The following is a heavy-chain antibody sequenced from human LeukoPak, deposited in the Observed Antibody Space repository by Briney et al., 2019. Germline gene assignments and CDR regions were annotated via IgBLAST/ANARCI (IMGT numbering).Heavy chain of an antibody. CDR1: GGSISSYY. V-gene: IGHV4-4*07. J-gene: IGHJ6*03. CDR2: IYTSGST. Sequence: SETLSLTCTVSGGSISSYYWSWIRQPAGKGLEWIGRIYTSGSTNYNPSLKSRVTMSVDTSKNQFSLKLSSVTAADTAVYYCARSSCSGGSCYVRSPYYYYMDVWGKGTTVTVSS. D-gene: IGHD2-15*01. CDR3: ARSSCSGGSCYVRSPYYYYMDV.